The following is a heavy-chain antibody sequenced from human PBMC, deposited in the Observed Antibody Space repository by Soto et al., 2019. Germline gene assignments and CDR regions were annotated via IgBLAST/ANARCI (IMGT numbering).Heavy chain of an antibody. CDR2: IWYDGSNK. CDR1: GLAFRSYG. V-gene: IGHV3-33*01. CDR3: ARAHVDTAMAEYYYYGMDV. J-gene: IGHJ6*02. D-gene: IGHD5-18*01. Sequence: PGGSLRLSCAASGLAFRSYGMHWVRPAPGKGLEWVAVIWYDGSNKYYADSVKGRFTISRDNSKNTLYLQMNSLRAEDTAVYYCARAHVDTAMAEYYYYGMDVWGQGTMVTVSS.